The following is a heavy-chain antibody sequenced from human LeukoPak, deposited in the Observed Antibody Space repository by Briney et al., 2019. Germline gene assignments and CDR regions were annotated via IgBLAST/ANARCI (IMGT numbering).Heavy chain of an antibody. CDR1: GFTFSTYG. V-gene: IGHV3-23*01. Sequence: GGSLRLSCVAAGFTFSTYGVTWVRQAPGKGLEWVSAISAGGVNLYYADSVKGRFTISRDNAKNTLFLQMNSLRAEDTAVYYCARVPMRGSHLDYWGQGTLVTVSS. D-gene: IGHD3-16*01. J-gene: IGHJ4*02. CDR2: ISAGGVNL. CDR3: ARVPMRGSHLDY.